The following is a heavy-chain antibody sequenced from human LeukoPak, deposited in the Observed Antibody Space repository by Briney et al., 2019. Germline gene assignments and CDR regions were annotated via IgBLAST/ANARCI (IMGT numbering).Heavy chain of an antibody. Sequence: SGTLSLTCTVSGGSISSYYWSWIRQPPGKGLEWIGYIYYSGSTNYNPSLKSRVTISVDTSKNQFSLKLSSVTAADTAVYYCAGDTSYYDILTGFHKPGYFDYWGQGTLVTVSS. D-gene: IGHD3-9*01. CDR2: IYYSGST. CDR1: GGSISSYY. CDR3: AGDTSYYDILTGFHKPGYFDY. J-gene: IGHJ4*02. V-gene: IGHV4-59*01.